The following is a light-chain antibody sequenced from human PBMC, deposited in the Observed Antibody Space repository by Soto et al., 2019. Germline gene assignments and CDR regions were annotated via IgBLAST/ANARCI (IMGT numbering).Light chain of an antibody. Sequence: EVVMTQSPATLSVSPGEGVTLSCRASQSVSSYLAWYQQKPGQAPRLLIYDASNRATGIPARFSGSGSGTDFTLTISSLEPEDFAVYYCQQRSNWPLSITFGQGTRLEIK. CDR2: DAS. V-gene: IGKV3-11*01. J-gene: IGKJ5*01. CDR1: QSVSSY. CDR3: QQRSNWPLSIT.